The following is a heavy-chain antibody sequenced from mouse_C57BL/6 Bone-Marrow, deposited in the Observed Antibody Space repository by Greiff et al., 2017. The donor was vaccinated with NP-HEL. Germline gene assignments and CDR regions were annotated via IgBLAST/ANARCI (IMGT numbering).Heavy chain of an antibody. V-gene: IGHV14-4*01. CDR3: TIPIITTGVDYWYFDV. Sequence: EVQLQESGAELVRPGASVKLSCTASGFTIKDAYLHWVQPRPEQGLEWLGWLDPETGDTEYASKFPGKATITADTSSNTAYLQLSSLTSEDTAVYYCTIPIITTGVDYWYFDVCGTGTTVTVSS. CDR2: LDPETGDT. D-gene: IGHD1-1*01. CDR1: GFTIKDAY. J-gene: IGHJ1*03.